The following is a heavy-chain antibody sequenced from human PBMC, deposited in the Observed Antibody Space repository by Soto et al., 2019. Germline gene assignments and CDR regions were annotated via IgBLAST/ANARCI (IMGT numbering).Heavy chain of an antibody. J-gene: IGHJ6*02. V-gene: IGHV3-30*18. CDR2: ISYDGNYI. Sequence: LRLSCEASGFAFSSYAMHWVRQAPGKGLEWVGVISYDGNYIYYADSVKGRFTISRDNSKNTLYVQVNSLRPEDTAVYYCAKGILSATIGPYAMDVWGQGTTVTVSS. CDR3: AKGILSATIGPYAMDV. CDR1: GFAFSSYA. D-gene: IGHD3-16*01.